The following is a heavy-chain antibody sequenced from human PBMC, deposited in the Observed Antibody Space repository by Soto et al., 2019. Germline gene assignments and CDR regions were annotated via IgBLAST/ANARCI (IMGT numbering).Heavy chain of an antibody. CDR1: GYTFTSYA. J-gene: IGHJ4*02. CDR2: INAGNGNT. D-gene: IGHD3-9*01. Sequence: GASVKVSCKASGYTFTSYAMHWVRQAPGQRLEWMGWINAGNGNTKYSQKFQGRVTITRDTSASTAYMELSSLRSEDTAVYYCARDRDYYDILTGYIYGLDYWGQGTLVTVSS. V-gene: IGHV1-3*01. CDR3: ARDRDYYDILTGYIYGLDY.